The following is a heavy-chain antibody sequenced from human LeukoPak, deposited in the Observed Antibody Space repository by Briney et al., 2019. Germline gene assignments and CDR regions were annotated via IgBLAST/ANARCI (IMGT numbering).Heavy chain of an antibody. CDR3: ARSASIAALRKGYYFDY. D-gene: IGHD6-6*01. Sequence: ASVKVSCKASGYTFTGYYMHWVRQAPGQGLEWMGWINPNSGDTNYAQKLQGRVTMTRDTSISTAYMELSRLRSDDTAVYYCARSASIAALRKGYYFDYWGQGTLVTVSS. CDR1: GYTFTGYY. V-gene: IGHV1-2*02. J-gene: IGHJ4*02. CDR2: INPNSGDT.